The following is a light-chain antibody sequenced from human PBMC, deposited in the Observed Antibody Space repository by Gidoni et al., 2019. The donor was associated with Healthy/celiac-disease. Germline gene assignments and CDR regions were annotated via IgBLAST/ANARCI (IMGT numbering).Light chain of an antibody. V-gene: IGLV2-14*03. J-gene: IGLJ1*01. CDR1: SSDVGGYHY. CDR3: SSYTSSSTPYV. CDR2: DVS. Sequence: QSALTQTAAVSGYPRKPITISCTGTSSDVGGYHYVSWYQQHPGQAPKLIIYDVSNRPSGVSNRFSGSKSGNTASLTISRLQAEDEADYYCSSYTSSSTPYVFGTGTKVTVL.